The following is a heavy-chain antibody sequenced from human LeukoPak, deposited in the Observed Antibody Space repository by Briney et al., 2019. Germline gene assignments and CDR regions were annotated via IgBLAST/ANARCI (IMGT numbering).Heavy chain of an antibody. V-gene: IGHV4-39*07. CDR1: GGSMSSGPYS. CDR2: INHSGST. Sequence: SETLSLTCAVSGGSMSSGPYSWSWIRQPPGKGLEWIGEINHSGSTNYNPSLKSRVTISVDTSKNQFSLKLSSVTAADTAVYYCAREGSAFDIRGQGTMVTVSS. J-gene: IGHJ3*02. CDR3: AREGSAFDI.